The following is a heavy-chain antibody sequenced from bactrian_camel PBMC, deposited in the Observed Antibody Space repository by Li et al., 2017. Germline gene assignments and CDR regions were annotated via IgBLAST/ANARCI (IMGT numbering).Heavy chain of an antibody. CDR2: IYTRGGDG. CDR3: AAELRPDYVLQVRNRLRPNGYNR. D-gene: IGHD4*01. J-gene: IGHJ4*01. V-gene: IGHV3S40*01. CDR1: TRRPNY. Sequence: LVESGGGSVQAGGSLRLSCTYTRRPNYVTWFRQGPGNGREGVASIYTRGGDGYYADAVKGRFTISHDDAKKTAYLQMNTLKPEDSGMYYCAAELRPDYVLQVRNRLRPNGYNRWGRGTQVTVS.